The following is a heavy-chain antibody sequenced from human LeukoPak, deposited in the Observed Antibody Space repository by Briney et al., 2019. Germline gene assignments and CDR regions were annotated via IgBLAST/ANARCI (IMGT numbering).Heavy chain of an antibody. Sequence: SETLSLTCTVSGGSIRSYYWNWIRQPAGKGLEWIGRIYSSGSTNYNPSLKSRVTMPVDTSKNQFSLKLSSVTAADTAVYYCARDGPRIQPDAFEIWGQGTMVTVSS. CDR1: GGSIRSYY. D-gene: IGHD5-18*01. CDR3: ARDGPRIQPDAFEI. V-gene: IGHV4-4*07. CDR2: IYSSGST. J-gene: IGHJ3*02.